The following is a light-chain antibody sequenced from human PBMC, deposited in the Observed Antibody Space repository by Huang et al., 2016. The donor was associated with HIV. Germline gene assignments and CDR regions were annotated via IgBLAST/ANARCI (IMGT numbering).Light chain of an antibody. V-gene: IGKV1-39*01. CDR3: QQSYGTVITFDQGTRIT. CDR2: AAS. J-gene: IGKJ5*01. Sequence: DIQMTQSPSSLSASVGDRVTITCRASQSIANFLNWYQQKPGKAPKLLIYAASSLQIWVPSRFSGSGSGTDFTLTISSLQPEDFATYYCQQSYGTVITFDQGTRITFGQGTRLDIK. CDR1: QSIANF.